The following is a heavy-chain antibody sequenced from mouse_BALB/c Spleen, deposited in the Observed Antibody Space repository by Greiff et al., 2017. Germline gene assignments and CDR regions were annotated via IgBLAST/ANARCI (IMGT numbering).Heavy chain of an antibody. Sequence: EVKLVESGGGLVKPGGSLKLSCAASGFTFSSYAMPWVRQTPEKRLEWVATISSGGSYTYYPDSVKGRFTISRDNAKNTLYLQMSSLRSEDTAMYYCARHAEEGNYWYLDGWGAGTTVTVSS. CDR3: ARHAEEGNYWYLDG. CDR2: ISSGGSYT. V-gene: IGHV5-9-3*01. CDR1: GFTFSSYA. J-gene: IGHJ1*01. D-gene: IGHD2-1*01.